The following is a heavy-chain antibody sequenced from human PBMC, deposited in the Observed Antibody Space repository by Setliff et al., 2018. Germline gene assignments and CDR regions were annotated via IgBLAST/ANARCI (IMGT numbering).Heavy chain of an antibody. D-gene: IGHD2-2*01. CDR1: GFSITTSGEG. CDR2: VYWDGDQ. V-gene: IGHV2-5*02. Sequence: SGPTLVNPSETLTLTCTFSGFSITTSGEGVGWIRQPPGKALEWLALVYWDGDQRYSPSLNSRLSITKDSSKSQVVLTLTNVDPVDTATYYCARIPEDSVILPAVSPYYYYYMDVWGIGTTVTVSS. J-gene: IGHJ6*03. CDR3: ARIPEDSVILPAVSPYYYYYMDV.